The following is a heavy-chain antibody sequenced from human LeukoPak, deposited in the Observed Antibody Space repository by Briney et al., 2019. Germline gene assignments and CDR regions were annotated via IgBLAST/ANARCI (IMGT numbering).Heavy chain of an antibody. D-gene: IGHD2-15*01. Sequence: GGSLRLSCAASGFTFSSYAMSWVRQAPGKGLEYVSAISGGGGGTYYADSVKGRSTISRDNSKNTLYLQMNSLRAEDTAVYYCARALVAPYYFDYWGQGTLVTVSS. CDR3: ARALVAPYYFDY. CDR2: ISGGGGGT. CDR1: GFTFSSYA. V-gene: IGHV3-23*01. J-gene: IGHJ4*02.